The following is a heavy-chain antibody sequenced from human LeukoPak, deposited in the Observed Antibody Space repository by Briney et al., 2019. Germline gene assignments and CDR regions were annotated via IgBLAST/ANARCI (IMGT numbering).Heavy chain of an antibody. CDR1: GFTFSNHG. J-gene: IGHJ4*02. CDR3: AKTTVNNQVDY. Sequence: GGSLRLSCAASGFTFSNHGMHWVRQAPGKGLEWVALIRYGGSTQSYADSVKVRFTISRDNSKNTLALQMNNLRAEDTAVYYCAKTTVNNQVDYWGQGTLVTVSS. V-gene: IGHV3-30*02. D-gene: IGHD1-14*01. CDR2: IRYGGSTQ.